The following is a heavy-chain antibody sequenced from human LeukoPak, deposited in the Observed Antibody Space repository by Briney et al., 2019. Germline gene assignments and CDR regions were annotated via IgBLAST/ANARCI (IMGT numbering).Heavy chain of an antibody. V-gene: IGHV3-30*18. D-gene: IGHD3-3*01. CDR2: ISYDGSDK. J-gene: IGHJ3*01. CDR3: AKQYYDFWSGYLADAFDL. CDR1: GFTFSSYG. Sequence: GRSLRLSCAASGFTFSSYGMHWVRQAPGKGLEWVAVISYDGSDKYYAGSVKGRLTISRDNSKNTLYLQMNSLRAEDTAVYYCAKQYYDFWSGYLADAFDLWGQGTMVSVSS.